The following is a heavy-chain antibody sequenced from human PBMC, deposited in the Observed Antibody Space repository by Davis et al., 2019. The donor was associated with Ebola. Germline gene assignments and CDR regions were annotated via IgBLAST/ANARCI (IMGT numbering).Heavy chain of an antibody. CDR3: TTPGGQDSGYDVFDI. D-gene: IGHD5-12*01. V-gene: IGHV1-46*03. J-gene: IGHJ3*02. Sequence: ASVKVSCKASVYSFTNYFMHWVRQAPGQGLEWMGMINPNDGRTIYAQKFQGRVTVTRDTSTTTVYMDLSSLRSEDTALYYCTTPGGQDSGYDVFDIWGQGTMVTVSS. CDR2: INPNDGRT. CDR1: VYSFTNYF.